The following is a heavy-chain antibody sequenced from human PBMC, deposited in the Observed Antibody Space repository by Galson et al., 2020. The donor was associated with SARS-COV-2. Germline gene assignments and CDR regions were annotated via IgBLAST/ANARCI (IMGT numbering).Heavy chain of an antibody. V-gene: IGHV3-7*01. J-gene: IGHJ4*02. Sequence: RGSLRLSCAASGFTFSSYWMSWVRQAPGKGLEWVANIKQDGSEKYYVDSVKGRFTISRDSSKNTVYLQMNNLRVDDTAVYYCARDGQSSRGWAFDYWGQGTLLTVSS. CDR3: ARDGQSSRGWAFDY. CDR2: IKQDGSEK. CDR1: GFTFSSYW. D-gene: IGHD6-19*01.